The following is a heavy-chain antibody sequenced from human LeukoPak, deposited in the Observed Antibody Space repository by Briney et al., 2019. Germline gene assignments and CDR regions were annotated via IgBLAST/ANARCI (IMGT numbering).Heavy chain of an antibody. CDR1: GYTFTSYA. Sequence: ASVKVSCKASGYTFTSYAMHWVRQAPGQRLEWMGWINAGNGNTKYSQKFQGRVTITRDTSASTAYMELSSLRSEDTAVYYCATVLTGYPHRFDPWGQGTLVTVSS. V-gene: IGHV1-3*01. D-gene: IGHD3-9*01. CDR2: INAGNGNT. CDR3: ATVLTGYPHRFDP. J-gene: IGHJ5*02.